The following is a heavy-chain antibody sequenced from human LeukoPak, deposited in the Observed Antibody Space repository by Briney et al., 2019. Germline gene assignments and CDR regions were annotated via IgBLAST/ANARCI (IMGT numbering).Heavy chain of an antibody. CDR3: AKEMDYGSGSYSYGMDV. CDR2: IWYDGSNK. V-gene: IGHV3-30*02. Sequence: GGSLRLSCAASGFTFSSYGMHWVRQAPGKGLEWVAVIWYDGSNKDYADPVKGRFTISRYNSKNTLYLQMNSLRAEDTAVYYCAKEMDYGSGSYSYGMDVWGQGTTVTVSS. D-gene: IGHD3-10*01. CDR1: GFTFSSYG. J-gene: IGHJ6*02.